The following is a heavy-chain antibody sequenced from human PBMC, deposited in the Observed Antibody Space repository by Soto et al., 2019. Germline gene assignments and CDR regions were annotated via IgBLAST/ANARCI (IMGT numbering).Heavy chain of an antibody. Sequence: GGSLRLSCAASGFTFSSYAMSWVRQAPGKGLEWVSAISGSGGSTYYADSVKGRFTISRDNSKNTLYLQMNSLRAEDTAVYYCAKNVAAAGSSYYYYGMDVWGQGTTVTVS. CDR3: AKNVAAAGSSYYYYGMDV. V-gene: IGHV3-23*01. CDR2: ISGSGGST. D-gene: IGHD6-13*01. J-gene: IGHJ6*02. CDR1: GFTFSSYA.